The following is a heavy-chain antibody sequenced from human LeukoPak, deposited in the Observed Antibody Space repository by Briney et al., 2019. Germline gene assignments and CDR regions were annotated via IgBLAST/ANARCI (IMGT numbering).Heavy chain of an antibody. Sequence: PSETLSLTCTVSGGSISRYYWSWIRQPAGKGLEWIGRIYTSGNTNYNPSLKSQVTISMDTSKNQFSLNLNSVTAADTAVYYCARDRAGDSFDIWGQGTMVTVSS. CDR3: ARDRAGDSFDI. D-gene: IGHD3-10*01. J-gene: IGHJ3*02. V-gene: IGHV4-4*07. CDR2: IYTSGNT. CDR1: GGSISRYY.